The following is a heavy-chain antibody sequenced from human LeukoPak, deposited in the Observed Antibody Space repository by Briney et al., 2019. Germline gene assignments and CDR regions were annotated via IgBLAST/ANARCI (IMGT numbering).Heavy chain of an antibody. CDR3: ARDPLSSGYYYREYYFDY. V-gene: IGHV3-21*01. CDR2: SSYI. D-gene: IGHD3-22*01. J-gene: IGHJ4*02. Sequence: SSYIYYPDSVKGRFTISRDNAKNSLYLQMNSLRAEDTAVYYCARDPLSSGYYYREYYFDYWGQGTLVTVSS.